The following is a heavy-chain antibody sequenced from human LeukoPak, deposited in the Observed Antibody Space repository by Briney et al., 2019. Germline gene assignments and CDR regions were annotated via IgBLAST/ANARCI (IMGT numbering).Heavy chain of an antibody. Sequence: KTGGSLRLSCAASGFTFSSYSMNWVRQAPGKGLAWGSSISSSSSYIYYADSVKGRFTISRDNAKNSLYLQMNSLRAEDTAVYYCARVSGSRNYYFGAFDIWGQGTMVTVSS. V-gene: IGHV3-21*01. J-gene: IGHJ3*02. D-gene: IGHD3-10*01. CDR2: ISSSSSYI. CDR1: GFTFSSYS. CDR3: ARVSGSRNYYFGAFDI.